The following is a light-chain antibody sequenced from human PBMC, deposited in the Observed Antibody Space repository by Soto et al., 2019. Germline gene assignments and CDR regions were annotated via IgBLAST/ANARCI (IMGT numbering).Light chain of an antibody. V-gene: IGKV1-5*01. CDR2: DAS. J-gene: IGKJ1*01. Sequence: IQMTQSPSTLSASVGDRVTITCRASQGITGWLAWYQQKPGKAPKLLIFDASTLESGVPPRFTGSGSGTEFTLSISNLQPDDFATYYCQQYQRYWTLGHGTKVDI. CDR1: QGITGW. CDR3: QQYQRYWT.